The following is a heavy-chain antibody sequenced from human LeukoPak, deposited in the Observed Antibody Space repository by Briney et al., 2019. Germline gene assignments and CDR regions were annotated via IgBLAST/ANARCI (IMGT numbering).Heavy chain of an antibody. V-gene: IGHV4-59*02. CDR3: ARGVLTTVSYYMDV. Sequence: SETLSLTCTXSGXSVSSHQWSWIRQPPGKGLEWIGYIYYSGSTNYNPSLRSRFTISIDRSTNRFSLRLSSVTAADTAMYYCARGVLTTVSYYMDVWGNGTTVTVSS. J-gene: IGHJ6*03. D-gene: IGHD4-11*01. CDR1: GXSVSSHQ. CDR2: IYYSGST.